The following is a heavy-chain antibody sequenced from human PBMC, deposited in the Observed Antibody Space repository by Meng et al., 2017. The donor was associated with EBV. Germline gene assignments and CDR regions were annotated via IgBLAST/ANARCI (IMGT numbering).Heavy chain of an antibody. CDR2: VETKTSKYAT. CDR3: WGDLNYGSY. CDR1: GFIFRDSA. D-gene: IGHD3-16*01. V-gene: IGHV3-73*01. J-gene: IGHJ4*02. Sequence: GHLVAFGGGFVPPGGSLKLSCGASGFIFRDSAMHWVRQASGKGLEWVGRVETKTSKYATAYAASVKGRFSVSRDDSKNMVFLEMNSLKTEDTARYYCWGDLNYGSYWGQGTLVTVSS.